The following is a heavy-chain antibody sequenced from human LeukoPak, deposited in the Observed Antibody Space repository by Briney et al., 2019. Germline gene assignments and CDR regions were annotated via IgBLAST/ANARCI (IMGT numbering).Heavy chain of an antibody. CDR1: GFTFNSYA. J-gene: IGHJ1*01. CDR3: AKDFAKYCSGGCDFQH. D-gene: IGHD2-15*01. CDR2: ISYDGSNK. Sequence: PVGSLRLSCAASGFTFNSYAMHWVRQAPGKGLEWVAVISYDGSNKYYADSVKGRFTISRDNSKNTLYLQMNSLRAEDTAVYYCAKDFAKYCSGGCDFQHWGQGTLVTVSS. V-gene: IGHV3-30*18.